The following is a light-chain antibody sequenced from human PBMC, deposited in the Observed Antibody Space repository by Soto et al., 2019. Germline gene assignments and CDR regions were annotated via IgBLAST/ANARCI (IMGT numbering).Light chain of an antibody. CDR2: KAS. V-gene: IGKV1-5*03. CDR1: QYISSW. CDR3: QQYNSYWT. J-gene: IGKJ1*01. Sequence: DIQMTQSPSTLSASVGDRVTITCRASQYISSWLAWYQQKPGKAPKLLIYKASSLEGGVPSRFSGSGSGTEFTLTISSLQPDDFATYYCQQYNSYWTFGQGTKVEIK.